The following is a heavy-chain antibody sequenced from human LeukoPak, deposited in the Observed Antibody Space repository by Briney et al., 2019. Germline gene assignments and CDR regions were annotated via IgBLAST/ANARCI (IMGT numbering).Heavy chain of an antibody. D-gene: IGHD6-19*01. V-gene: IGHV1-2*02. CDR3: ARGSYSSGWYDYYYMDV. CDR1: GYTFTGYY. CDR2: INPNSGGT. Sequence: ASVKVSCKASGYTFTGYYMHSVRQAPGQGREWMGWINPNSGGTNYAQKFQGRVTMTSDTSMSTAYMELIRLRSDDTAVYYCARGSYSSGWYDYYYMDVWGKGTTVTISS. J-gene: IGHJ6*03.